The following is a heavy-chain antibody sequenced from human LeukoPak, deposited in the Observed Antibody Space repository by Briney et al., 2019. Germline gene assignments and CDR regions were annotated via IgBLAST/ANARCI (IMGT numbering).Heavy chain of an antibody. V-gene: IGHV3-21*01. J-gene: IGHJ4*02. CDR2: ISSSSSYI. Sequence: GGSLRLSCAASGFTFSSYSMNWVRQAPGKGLEWVSSISSSSSYIYYADSVKGRFTISRDNAKNTLYLQMNSLRAEDTAVYYCARDLEVVAATGYFDYWGQGTLVTVSS. CDR3: ARDLEVVAATGYFDY. CDR1: GFTFSSYS. D-gene: IGHD2-15*01.